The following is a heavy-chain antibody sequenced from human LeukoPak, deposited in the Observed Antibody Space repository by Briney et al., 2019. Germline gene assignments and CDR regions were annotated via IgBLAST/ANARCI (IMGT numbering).Heavy chain of an antibody. CDR2: INPNSGGT. Sequence: GASVKVSCKASGYTFTGYYMHWVRQAPGQGLEWMGWINPNSGGTNYAQKFQGRVTMTRGTSISTAYMELSRLRSDDTAVYYCARPRLPYYGSGSVDYWGQGTLVTVSS. D-gene: IGHD3-10*01. J-gene: IGHJ4*02. CDR3: ARPRLPYYGSGSVDY. CDR1: GYTFTGYY. V-gene: IGHV1-2*02.